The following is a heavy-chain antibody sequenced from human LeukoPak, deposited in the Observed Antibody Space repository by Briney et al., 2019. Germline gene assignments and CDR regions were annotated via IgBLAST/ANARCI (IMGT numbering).Heavy chain of an antibody. D-gene: IGHD3-10*01. J-gene: IGHJ6*03. CDR3: AKDGRSGNYWNYYYYMDV. Sequence: GGSLRLSCAASGFTFSSYGMIWVRQAPGKGLEWVSAISGSGGYTYYADSVKGRFTISRDNSKDTLYLQMISLRADDTALYYCAKDGRSGNYWNYYYYMDVWGKGTTVIISS. CDR1: GFTFSSYG. CDR2: ISGSGGYT. V-gene: IGHV3-23*01.